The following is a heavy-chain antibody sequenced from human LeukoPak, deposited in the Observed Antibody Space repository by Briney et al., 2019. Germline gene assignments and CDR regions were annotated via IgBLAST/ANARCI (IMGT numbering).Heavy chain of an antibody. Sequence: PGGSLRLSCAASGFSFSNFYMSWIRQAPRKGLEWVSCISSSSTYTNSADSVRGRFTISRDNAKNSLYLQMNSLRVEDTAVYYCARESDSSGYYDYWGQGTLVTVSS. CDR3: ARESDSSGYYDY. CDR2: ISSSSTYT. D-gene: IGHD3-22*01. J-gene: IGHJ4*02. CDR1: GFSFSNFY. V-gene: IGHV3-11*06.